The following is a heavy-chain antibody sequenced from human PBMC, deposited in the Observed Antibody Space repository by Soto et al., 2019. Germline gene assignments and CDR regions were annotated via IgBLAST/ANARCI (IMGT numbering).Heavy chain of an antibody. Sequence: SETLSLTCTVSGGSISSYYWSWIRQPPGKGLEWIGYIYYSGSTNYNPSLKSRVTISVDTSKNQFSLKLSSVTAADTAVYYCARLLDYGDPAYDYWGQGTLVTVS. D-gene: IGHD4-17*01. J-gene: IGHJ4*02. CDR1: GGSISSYY. CDR2: IYYSGST. V-gene: IGHV4-59*08. CDR3: ARLLDYGDPAYDY.